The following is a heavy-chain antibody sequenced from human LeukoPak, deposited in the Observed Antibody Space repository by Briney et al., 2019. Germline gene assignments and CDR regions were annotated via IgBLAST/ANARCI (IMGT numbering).Heavy chain of an antibody. CDR1: GFTFSGYW. Sequence: PGGSLRLSCAASGFTFSGYWMTWVRQAPGKGLEWVANIKPDGTEQYYVDSLKGRFTISRDNAKNSLYLQMNSLRAEDTAVYYCAREWMARSTSRNQDWGQGTLVTVSS. V-gene: IGHV3-7*01. CDR2: IKPDGTEQ. D-gene: IGHD2-2*01. J-gene: IGHJ4*02. CDR3: AREWMARSTSRNQD.